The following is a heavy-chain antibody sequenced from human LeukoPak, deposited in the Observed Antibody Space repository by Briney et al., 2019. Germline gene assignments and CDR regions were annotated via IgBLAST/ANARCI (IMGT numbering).Heavy chain of an antibody. J-gene: IGHJ4*02. D-gene: IGHD3-22*01. CDR3: ARDVPPAQGYYDSSGYYYALEDY. CDR1: GDSTSSSNYY. V-gene: IGHV4-39*07. Sequence: PSETLSLTCTVSGDSTSSSNYYWGWIRQPPGKGLEWIGSIYYSESTYYNPSLKSRVTISVDTSKNQFSLKLSPVTAADTAVYYCARDVPPAQGYYDSSGYYYALEDYWGQGTLVTVSS. CDR2: IYYSEST.